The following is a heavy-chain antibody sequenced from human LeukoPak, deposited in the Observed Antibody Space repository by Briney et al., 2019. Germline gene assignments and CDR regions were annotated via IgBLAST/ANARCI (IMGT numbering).Heavy chain of an antibody. J-gene: IGHJ4*02. CDR1: GFTFSSFA. D-gene: IGHD3-10*01. CDR3: ARDPYYMVRGVIKGYFDN. CDR2: VSDSDENT. Sequence: GGSLRLSCAASGFTFSSFAMCWVRQAPGKGLEWVSSVSDSDENTYYADSVKGRFTISRDNSKNTLYLQMNSLRVEDTAVYYCARDPYYMVRGVIKGYFDNWGQGTLVTVSS. V-gene: IGHV3-23*01.